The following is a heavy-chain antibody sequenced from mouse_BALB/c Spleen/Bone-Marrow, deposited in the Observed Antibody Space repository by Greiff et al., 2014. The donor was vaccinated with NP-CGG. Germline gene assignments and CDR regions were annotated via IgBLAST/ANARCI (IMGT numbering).Heavy chain of an antibody. J-gene: IGHJ4*01. CDR1: GFTFSDYY. CDR2: ISDGGNYI. CDR3: ARDRGVQSYAMDY. D-gene: IGHD2-14*01. Sequence: EVKLMESGGGLVKPGGSLKLSCAASGFTFSDYYMYWVRQTPEKRLEWVGTISDGGNYIYYPDSVRGRFTITRDNAKNNLYLQMSSLKSEDTAMYYCARDRGVQSYAMDYWGQGTSVTVSS. V-gene: IGHV5-4*02.